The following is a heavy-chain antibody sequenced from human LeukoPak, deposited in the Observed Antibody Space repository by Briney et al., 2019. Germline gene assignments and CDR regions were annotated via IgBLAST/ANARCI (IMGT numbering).Heavy chain of an antibody. Sequence: GSLGLSCEAPGLPFSSCAMSWARKAPGKGLVWVSSISVSGDWTYYAASVKGRFTVSRENYKNTLYLEMNSLRAEDTAVYYCAKGENYFYYSAMDVWGQGTTVTVPS. V-gene: IGHV3-23*01. CDR1: GLPFSSCA. CDR3: AKGENYFYYSAMDV. J-gene: IGHJ6*02. CDR2: ISVSGDWT.